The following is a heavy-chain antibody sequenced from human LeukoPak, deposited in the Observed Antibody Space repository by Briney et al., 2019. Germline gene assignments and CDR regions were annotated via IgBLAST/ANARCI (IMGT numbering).Heavy chain of an antibody. Sequence: PGGSLRLSCAASGSTFSSYWMSWVRQAPGKGLEWVANIKQDGSEKYYVDSVKGRFTISRDNAKNSLYLQMNSLRAEDTAVYYCARYPYYDFWSGYAVSWYFDLWGRGTLVTVSS. CDR2: IKQDGSEK. J-gene: IGHJ2*01. CDR3: ARYPYYDFWSGYAVSWYFDL. CDR1: GSTFSSYW. V-gene: IGHV3-7*01. D-gene: IGHD3-3*01.